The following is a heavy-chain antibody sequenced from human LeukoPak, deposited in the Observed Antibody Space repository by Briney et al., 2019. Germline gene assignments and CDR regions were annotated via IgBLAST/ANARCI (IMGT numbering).Heavy chain of an antibody. CDR2: IYYSGST. J-gene: IGHJ4*02. D-gene: IGHD2-8*01. V-gene: IGHV4-59*08. CDR3: AGHHPRNAVDF. CDR1: GGSISSYY. Sequence: SETLSLTCTVSGGSISSYYWSWIRQPPGKGLEWIGYIYYSGSTNYNPSLKSRVTISVDTSKNQFSLKLSSVTAADTAVYYCAGHHPRNAVDFWGQGTLVTVSS.